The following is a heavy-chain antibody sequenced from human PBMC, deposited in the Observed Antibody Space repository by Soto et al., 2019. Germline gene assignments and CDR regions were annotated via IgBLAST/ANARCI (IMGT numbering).Heavy chain of an antibody. CDR1: GFTFSSYS. CDR2: ISSSSSYI. CDR3: AVYCSSTSCYNMDV. D-gene: IGHD2-2*01. J-gene: IGHJ6*02. V-gene: IGHV3-21*01. Sequence: RLSCAASGFTFSSYSMNWVRQAPGKGLEWVSSISSSSSYIYYADSVKGRLTISRDNAKNSLYLQMNSLRAEDTAVYYCAVYCSSTSCYNMDVWGQGTTVTVSS.